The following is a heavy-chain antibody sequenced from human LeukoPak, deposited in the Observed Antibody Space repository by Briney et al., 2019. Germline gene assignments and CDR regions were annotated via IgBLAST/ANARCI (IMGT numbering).Heavy chain of an antibody. CDR2: IYYSGST. CDR1: GGSISSYY. V-gene: IGHV4-59*01. D-gene: IGHD2-15*01. J-gene: IGHJ4*02. Sequence: SETLSLTCTVSGGSISSYYWSWIRQPPGKRLEWSGYIYYSGSTNYNPSLKSRVTISVDTSKNQFSLKLSSVTAADTAVYYCARVGYCSGGSCYSFSNFDYWGQGTLVTVSS. CDR3: ARVGYCSGGSCYSFSNFDY.